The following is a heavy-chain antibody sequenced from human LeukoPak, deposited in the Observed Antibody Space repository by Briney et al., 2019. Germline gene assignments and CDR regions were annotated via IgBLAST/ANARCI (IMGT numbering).Heavy chain of an antibody. Sequence: PSETLSLTCTVSGGSISSYYWSWIRQPPGKGLEWIGYIYYSGSTNYNPSLKSRVTISVDTSKNQFSLKLSSVTAADTAVYYCAREAIDIVATSNWFDPWGQGTLVTVSS. CDR2: IYYSGST. J-gene: IGHJ5*02. CDR1: GGSISSYY. CDR3: AREAIDIVATSNWFDP. V-gene: IGHV4-59*12. D-gene: IGHD5-12*01.